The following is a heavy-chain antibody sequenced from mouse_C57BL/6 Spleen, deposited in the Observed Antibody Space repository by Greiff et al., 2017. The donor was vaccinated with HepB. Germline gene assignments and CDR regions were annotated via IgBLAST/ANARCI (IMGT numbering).Heavy chain of an antibody. CDR3: ARGGTAQGYYAMDY. CDR1: GYTFTSYW. D-gene: IGHD3-2*02. J-gene: IGHJ4*01. CDR2: IDPSDSET. Sequence: QVQLKQPGAELVRPGSSVKLSCKASGYTFTSYWMHWVKQRPIQGLEWIGNIDPSDSETHYNQKFKDKATLTVDKSSSTAYMQLSSLTSEDSAVYYCARGGTAQGYYAMDYWGQGTSVTVSS. V-gene: IGHV1-52*01.